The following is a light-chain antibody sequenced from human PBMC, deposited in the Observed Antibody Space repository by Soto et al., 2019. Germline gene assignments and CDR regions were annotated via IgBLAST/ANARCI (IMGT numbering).Light chain of an antibody. CDR3: QQCNNWPPS. V-gene: IGKV3-11*01. CDR2: DAS. CDR1: QSVSSY. J-gene: IGKJ3*01. Sequence: EIVLTQSPATLSLSPGERAALSCRASQSVSSYLAWYQQKPGQAPRLLIYDASNRATGIPARFSGSGSGTDFTLTISNLEPEDFALYYCQQCNNWPPSFGPVTKVDIK.